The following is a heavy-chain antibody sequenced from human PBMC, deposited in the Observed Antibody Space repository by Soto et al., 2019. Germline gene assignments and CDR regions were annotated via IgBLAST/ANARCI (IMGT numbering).Heavy chain of an antibody. CDR3: ARSYYYDSSGYLDFQH. Sequence: QVQLVQSGAEVKKPGASVKVSCKASGYTFTSSGISWVRQAPGQGLEWMGWISAYNGNTNYAQKLQGRVTMTTDTSTSTAYMELRSLRSDDTAVYYCARSYYYDSSGYLDFQHWGQGTLGTVSS. V-gene: IGHV1-18*01. CDR1: GYTFTSSG. D-gene: IGHD3-22*01. J-gene: IGHJ1*01. CDR2: ISAYNGNT.